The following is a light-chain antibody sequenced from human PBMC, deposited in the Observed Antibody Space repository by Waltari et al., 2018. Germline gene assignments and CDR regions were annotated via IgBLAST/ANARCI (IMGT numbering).Light chain of an antibody. Sequence: QSALTQPPSASGSPGQSVAISCTGTSSDVGGYNYVSWYQQHPGKAPKLIIYEVNKRPSGVPDRFSGSKSGNTASLTVSGLQAEDEADYYCGSYVSSNNLVFGGGTKLTVL. CDR2: EVN. CDR3: GSYVSSNNLV. CDR1: SSDVGGYNY. J-gene: IGLJ2*01. V-gene: IGLV2-8*01.